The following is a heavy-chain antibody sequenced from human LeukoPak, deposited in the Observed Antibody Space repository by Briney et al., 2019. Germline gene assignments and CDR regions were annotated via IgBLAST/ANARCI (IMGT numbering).Heavy chain of an antibody. Sequence: SETLSLTCTVSGGSISSSSYYWGWIRQPPGKGLEWIGSIYYSGSTYYNPSLKSRVTISVDTSKNQFSLKLSSVTAADTAVYYCARESHYYYDSSGYYVDYWGQGTLVTVSS. CDR3: ARESHYYYDSSGYYVDY. D-gene: IGHD3-22*01. CDR2: IYYSGST. V-gene: IGHV4-39*02. J-gene: IGHJ4*02. CDR1: GGSISSSSYY.